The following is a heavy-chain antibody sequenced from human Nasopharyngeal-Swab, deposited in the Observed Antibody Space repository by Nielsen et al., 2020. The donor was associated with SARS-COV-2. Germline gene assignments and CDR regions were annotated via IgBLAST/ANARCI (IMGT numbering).Heavy chain of an antibody. CDR2: INPDTDNT. D-gene: IGHD6-13*01. V-gene: IGHV1-18*01. CDR1: GYSFINYG. CDR3: ARSHSSIWYLDY. Sequence: ASVKVSCKASGYSFINYGIGWVRQAPGQGLEWMGWINPDTDNTRYAQNLQGRVTMTTDTSSTPAYMELRSLRSDDTAVYYCARSHSSIWYLDYWGQGTLVTVSS. J-gene: IGHJ4*02.